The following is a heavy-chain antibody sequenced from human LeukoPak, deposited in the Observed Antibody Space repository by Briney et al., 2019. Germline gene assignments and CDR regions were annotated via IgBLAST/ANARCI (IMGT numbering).Heavy chain of an antibody. CDR2: IKQDGSEK. D-gene: IGHD5-18*01. J-gene: IGHJ3*02. Sequence: GGSLRLSCAASGFTFSSYAMSWVRQAPGKGLECVASIKQDGSEKYYVDSVKGRFTISRDNTKNSLYLQMNSLRADDTAVYYCAGNQWLPFDAFDIWGQGTMVTVSS. V-gene: IGHV3-7*01. CDR1: GFTFSSYA. CDR3: AGNQWLPFDAFDI.